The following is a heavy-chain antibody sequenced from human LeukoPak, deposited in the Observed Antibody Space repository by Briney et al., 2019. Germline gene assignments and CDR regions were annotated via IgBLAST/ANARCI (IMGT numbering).Heavy chain of an antibody. J-gene: IGHJ4*02. CDR1: GFTFSNNV. CDR3: AKRGAEVGETVAPGDY. Sequence: GGSLRLSCAASGFTFSNNVMSWVRQAPGKGLEWVSSVSRSGGSIYYADSVKGRFTSSRDNSKNTLYLQMNSLRVDDTAVYYCAKRGAEVGETVAPGDYWGQGTLVTVSS. V-gene: IGHV3-23*01. CDR2: VSRSGGSI. D-gene: IGHD1-26*01.